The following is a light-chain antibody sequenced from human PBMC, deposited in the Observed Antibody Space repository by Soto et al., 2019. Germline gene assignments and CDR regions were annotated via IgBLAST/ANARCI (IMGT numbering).Light chain of an antibody. CDR1: SSNIEKNF. J-gene: IGLJ2*01. Sequence: QSVLTQPPSVSAAPGQKVTISCSGSSSNIEKNFVSWYQYLPGTAPKLLIYDNNKRPSGIPDRFSGSKSGTSATLGTTGLHTGDEADYYCAAWDSRLSAEVFGEGTKVTVL. CDR2: DNN. CDR3: AAWDSRLSAEV. V-gene: IGLV1-51*01.